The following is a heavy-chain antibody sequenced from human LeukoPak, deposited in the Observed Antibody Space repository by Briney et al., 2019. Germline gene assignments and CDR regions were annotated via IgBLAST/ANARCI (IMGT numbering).Heavy chain of an antibody. V-gene: IGHV1-18*01. Sequence: GASVKVSCKASGYTFINYGISWVRQAPGQGLEWMGWISTNNGNTNSAQKFQGRVTMTTDTSTSTAHMELRSLRSDDTAVYYCALIEEYYDFLTGHRYFDYWGQGTLVTVSS. CDR2: ISTNNGNT. D-gene: IGHD3-9*01. CDR1: GYTFINYG. J-gene: IGHJ4*02. CDR3: ALIEEYYDFLTGHRYFDY.